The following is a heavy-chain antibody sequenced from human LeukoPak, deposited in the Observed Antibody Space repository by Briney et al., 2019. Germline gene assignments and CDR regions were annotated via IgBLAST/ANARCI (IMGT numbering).Heavy chain of an antibody. CDR1: GFTFSSYA. J-gene: IGHJ2*01. D-gene: IGHD3-3*02. V-gene: IGHV3-30*14. CDR2: ISYDGSNK. CDR3: ARDSTGYWYFDL. Sequence: GGSLRLSCAASGFTFSSYAMHWVRQAPGKGLEWVAVISYDGSNKYYADSVKGRFTISRDNSKNTLYLQMNSLRAEDTAVYYCARDSTGYWYFDLWGRGTLVSVSS.